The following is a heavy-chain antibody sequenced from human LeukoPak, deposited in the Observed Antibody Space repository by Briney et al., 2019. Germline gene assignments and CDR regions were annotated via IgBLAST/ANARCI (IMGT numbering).Heavy chain of an antibody. CDR1: GGSISSYY. CDR2: IYTSGST. V-gene: IGHV4-4*07. Sequence: PSETLSLTCTVSGGSISSYYWSWIRQPAGKGLEWIGRIYTSGSTNYNPSLKSRVTISVDTSKNQFSLKLSSVTAADTAVYYCAIRGIAAAFDYWGQGTLVTVSS. CDR3: AIRGIAAAFDY. J-gene: IGHJ4*02. D-gene: IGHD6-13*01.